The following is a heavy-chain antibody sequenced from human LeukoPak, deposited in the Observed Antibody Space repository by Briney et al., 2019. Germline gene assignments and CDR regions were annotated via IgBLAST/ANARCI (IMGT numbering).Heavy chain of an antibody. V-gene: IGHV3-7*01. CDR1: GFTFSSYW. Sequence: PGGSLRLSCATSGFTFSSYWSWVRQAPGKGLEWVANTNQDGSEKYYVDSVKGRFTISRDNAKNSLYLQMNSLRVEDTAIYYCARRGSGSAFDVWGQGTTVTVSS. CDR2: TNQDGSEK. J-gene: IGHJ3*01. CDR3: ARRGSGSAFDV. D-gene: IGHD6-25*01.